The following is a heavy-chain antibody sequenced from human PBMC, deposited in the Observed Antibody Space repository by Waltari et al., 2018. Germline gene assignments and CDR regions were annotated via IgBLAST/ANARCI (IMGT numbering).Heavy chain of an antibody. J-gene: IGHJ4*02. CDR1: GGSISSSSYY. Sequence: QLQLQESGPGLVKPSETLSLTCTVSGGSISSSSYYWGWIRQPPGKGLEWIGSIYYSGSTYYNPSLKSRVTISVDTSKNQFSLKLSSVTAADTAVYYCARDRVTILPSGESGYDYWGQGTLVTVSS. CDR2: IYYSGST. V-gene: IGHV4-39*07. D-gene: IGHD3-3*01. CDR3: ARDRVTILPSGESGYDY.